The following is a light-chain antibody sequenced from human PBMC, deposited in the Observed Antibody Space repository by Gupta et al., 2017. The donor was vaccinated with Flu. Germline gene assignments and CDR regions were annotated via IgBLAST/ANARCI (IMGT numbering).Light chain of an antibody. CDR2: VHK. J-gene: IGLJ2*01. CDR3: QSYDRSLGGVV. CDR1: SSNIGVGFD. Sequence: QSVLTQPPSVSGATGQWVTNSSTGNSSNIGVGFDVHWYQHLPGTAPKLLIYVHKNRPSGVPDRFSGSKSGTSASLAITGLQAEDEADYYCQSYDRSLGGVVFGGGTKLTVL. V-gene: IGLV1-40*01.